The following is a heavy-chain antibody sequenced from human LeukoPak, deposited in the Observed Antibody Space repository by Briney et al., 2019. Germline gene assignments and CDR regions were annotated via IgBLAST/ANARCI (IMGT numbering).Heavy chain of an antibody. CDR1: GGSISSYY. Sequence: KPPETLSLTCTVSGGSISSYYWSWIRQPAGKGLEWIGRIYTSGSTNYNPSLKSRVTMSVDTSKNLFSLKLSSVTAADTAVYYCARDRITMVRGVIITDDAFDIWGQGTMVTVSS. V-gene: IGHV4-4*07. CDR3: ARDRITMVRGVIITDDAFDI. J-gene: IGHJ3*02. CDR2: IYTSGST. D-gene: IGHD3-10*01.